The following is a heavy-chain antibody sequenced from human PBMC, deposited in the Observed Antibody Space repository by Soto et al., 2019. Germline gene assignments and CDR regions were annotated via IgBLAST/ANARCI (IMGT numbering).Heavy chain of an antibody. CDR2: ISGSGGST. J-gene: IGHJ4*02. Sequence: GGSLRLSCAASGFTFSSYAMSWVRQAPGKGLEWVSAISGSGGSTYYADSVKGRFTISRDNSKNTLYLQMNSLRAEDTAVYYCAKGRPTTYYYDSSGPKPLDYWGQGTLVTVSS. CDR1: GFTFSSYA. D-gene: IGHD3-22*01. V-gene: IGHV3-23*01. CDR3: AKGRPTTYYYDSSGPKPLDY.